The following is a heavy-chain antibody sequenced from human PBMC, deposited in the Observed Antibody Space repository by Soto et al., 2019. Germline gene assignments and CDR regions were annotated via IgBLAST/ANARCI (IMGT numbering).Heavy chain of an antibody. Sequence: SETLSLTCAVSSGSISSSNWWSWVRQPPGKGLEWIGEIYHSGSTNYNPSLKSRVTISVDKSKNQFSLKLSSVTAADTAVYYCARERGAHGKIFDYWGQGTLVTVSS. CDR1: SGSISSSNW. CDR2: IYHSGST. V-gene: IGHV4-4*02. D-gene: IGHD1-26*01. J-gene: IGHJ4*02. CDR3: ARERGAHGKIFDY.